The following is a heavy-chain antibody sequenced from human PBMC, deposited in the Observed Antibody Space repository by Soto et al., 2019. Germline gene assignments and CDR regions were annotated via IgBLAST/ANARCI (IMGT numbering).Heavy chain of an antibody. CDR1: GGSFSGYY. Sequence: PSETLSLTCAVYGGSFSGYYWSWIRQPPGKGLEWIGEINHSGSTNYNPSLKSRVTISVDTSKNQFSLKLSSVTAADTAVYYCARNGYSSSWDRKNWFDPWGQGTLVTVSS. D-gene: IGHD6-13*01. CDR3: ARNGYSSSWDRKNWFDP. CDR2: INHSGST. J-gene: IGHJ5*02. V-gene: IGHV4-34*01.